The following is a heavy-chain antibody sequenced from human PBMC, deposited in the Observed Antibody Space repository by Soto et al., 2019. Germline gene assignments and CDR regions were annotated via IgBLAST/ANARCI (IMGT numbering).Heavy chain of an antibody. V-gene: IGHV4-59*12. CDR1: GGSISGYY. Sequence: SETLSLTCTVSGGSISGYYWSWIRQPPGKGLEWIGYMYNTGSTVYNPSFKSRVTISVDTSKNQFSLKLSSVTAADTAVYYCARTGVDNWFDPWGQGTLVTVSS. J-gene: IGHJ5*02. CDR3: ARTGVDNWFDP. CDR2: MYNTGST. D-gene: IGHD2-8*01.